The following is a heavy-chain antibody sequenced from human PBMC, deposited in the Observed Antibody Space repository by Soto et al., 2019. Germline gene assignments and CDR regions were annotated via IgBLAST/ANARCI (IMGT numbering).Heavy chain of an antibody. D-gene: IGHD3-10*01. J-gene: IGHJ6*02. CDR3: AVGFKLDYYSLDV. V-gene: IGHV1-69*13. CDR2: VIPMFGTA. CDR1: GGIFTASA. Sequence: SVKVSCKSSGGIFTASAISWVRQAPGQGPEWMGGVIPMFGTANYPQRFQGRVTINADESTNTAYMQLSSLRSEDTAVYFCAVGFKLDYYSLDVWGQGTTVTVSS.